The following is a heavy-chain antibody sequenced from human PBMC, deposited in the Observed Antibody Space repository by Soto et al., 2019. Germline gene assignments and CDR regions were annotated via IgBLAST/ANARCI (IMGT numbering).Heavy chain of an antibody. CDR1: GFTVSIYW. CDR2: INKDGREK. Sequence: EVQLVESGGGLVQPGGSLRLSCAASGFTVSIYWMTWVRQTPVKGLGGVANINKDGREKNYVDAVRGRFTISGENAKNSLYLQVSSLRAEDTAIYYCARGRGGSNDGTFNYWGQGALVTVSS. CDR3: ARGRGGSNDGTFNY. J-gene: IGHJ4*02. D-gene: IGHD2-15*01. V-gene: IGHV3-7*05.